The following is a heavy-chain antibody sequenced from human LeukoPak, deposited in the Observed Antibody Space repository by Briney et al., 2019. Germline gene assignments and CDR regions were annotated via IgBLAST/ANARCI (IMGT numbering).Heavy chain of an antibody. V-gene: IGHV3-74*01. Sequence: TGGSLRLSCAASGFTFSSYWMHWVRQAPGKGLVWVSRINSDGSSTSYADSVKGRFTISRDNAKNTLYLQMNSLRAEDTAVSYCARRGSTMVRRVRLPSFDPWGQGTLVTVSS. D-gene: IGHD3-10*01. CDR1: GFTFSSYW. J-gene: IGHJ5*02. CDR2: INSDGSST. CDR3: ARRGSTMVRRVRLPSFDP.